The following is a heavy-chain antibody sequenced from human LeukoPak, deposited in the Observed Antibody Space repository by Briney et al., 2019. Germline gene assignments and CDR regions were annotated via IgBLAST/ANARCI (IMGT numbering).Heavy chain of an antibody. CDR2: IYHSGST. J-gene: IGHJ4*02. CDR1: GGSISSSNW. V-gene: IGHV4-4*02. CDR3: ARILSITIFGVVIYYFDY. Sequence: PSETLSLTCAVSGGSISSSNWWSWVRQPPGKGLAWIGEIYHSGSTNYNPSLKSRVTISVDKSKNQFSLKLSSVTAADAAVYYCARILSITIFGVVIYYFDYWGQGTLVTVSS. D-gene: IGHD3-3*01.